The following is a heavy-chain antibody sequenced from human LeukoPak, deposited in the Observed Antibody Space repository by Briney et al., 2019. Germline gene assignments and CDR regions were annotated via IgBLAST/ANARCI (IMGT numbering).Heavy chain of an antibody. CDR2: IYTSGST. V-gene: IGHV4-61*02. D-gene: IGHD2-21*02. Sequence: TSETLSLTCTVSGGSISSGSYYWSWIRQPAGKGLEWIGRIYTSGSTNYNPSLKSRVTISVDTSKNQFSLKLSSVTAADTAVYYCARVGEDCGGDCYYFDYWGQGTLVTVSS. J-gene: IGHJ4*02. CDR1: GGSISSGSYY. CDR3: ARVGEDCGGDCYYFDY.